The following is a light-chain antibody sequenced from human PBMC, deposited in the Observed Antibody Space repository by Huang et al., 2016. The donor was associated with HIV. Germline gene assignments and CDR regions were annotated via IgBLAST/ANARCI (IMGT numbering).Light chain of an antibody. J-gene: IGKJ4*01. CDR1: QDISNQ. CDR3: QHYDSLPLT. CDR2: DAS. V-gene: IGKV1-33*01. Sequence: DIQMTQSPSSLSASVGDRVTISCQASQDISNQLNWYNHKPGKAPELLIYDASKLQAGAPSRFSGSGSGTDFTLTVSSLQPEDIATYYCQHYDSLPLTFGGGTKVEIK.